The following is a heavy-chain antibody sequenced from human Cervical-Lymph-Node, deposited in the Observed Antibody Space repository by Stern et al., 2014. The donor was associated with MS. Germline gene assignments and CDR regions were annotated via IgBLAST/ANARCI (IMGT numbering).Heavy chain of an antibody. D-gene: IGHD2-15*01. CDR3: ATSVVAATDY. V-gene: IGHV4-39*01. J-gene: IGHJ4*02. Sequence: QLQLQESGPGLVKPSETLSLTCTVSGGSITSSSYYWGWIRQPPGKGLEWIGSIYYSGNTYYNPSLKSRLTISINTSKNHFSLRLSSVTAADTAVYYCATSVVAATDYWGQGTLVTVSS. CDR1: GGSITSSSYY. CDR2: IYYSGNT.